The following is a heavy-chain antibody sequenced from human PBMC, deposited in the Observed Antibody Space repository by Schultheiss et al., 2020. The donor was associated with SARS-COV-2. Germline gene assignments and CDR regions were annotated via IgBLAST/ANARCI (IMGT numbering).Heavy chain of an antibody. CDR2: IYYSGST. CDR3: ARPRDGYTMGLAY. D-gene: IGHD5-24*01. J-gene: IGHJ4*02. Sequence: SETLSLTCTVSGGSISSYYWSWIRQPPGKGLEWIGYIYYSGSTYYNPSLKSRVTISVDTSKNQFSLKLSSVTAADTAVYYCARPRDGYTMGLAYWGQGTLVTVVS. V-gene: IGHV4-59*12. CDR1: GGSISSYY.